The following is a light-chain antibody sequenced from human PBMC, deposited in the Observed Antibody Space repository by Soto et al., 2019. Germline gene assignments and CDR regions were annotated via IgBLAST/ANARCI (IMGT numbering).Light chain of an antibody. J-gene: IGLJ2*01. CDR3: PSYDSSLSGHVV. V-gene: IGLV1-40*01. CDR1: SSNIGAGYN. Sequence: QSVLTQPPSVSGAPGQRVTISCTGSSSNIGAGYNVHWYQQLPGTAPKLLIYSNSNRPSGVPDRFSGSKSGTSASLAITGLQAEDEADYYCPSYDSSLSGHVVFGGGTKVTVL. CDR2: SNS.